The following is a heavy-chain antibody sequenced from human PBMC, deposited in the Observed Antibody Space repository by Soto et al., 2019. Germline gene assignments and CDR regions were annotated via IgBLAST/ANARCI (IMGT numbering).Heavy chain of an antibody. J-gene: IGHJ4*02. CDR2: ISYDGSYK. Sequence: QMQLVESGGGVVQPGRSLRLSCAASGFTFSSYGMHWVRQAPGKGLEWVAVISYDGSYKYYADSVKGRFTISRDNSKNTLYLQMNSLRAEDTAVYYCAKDRISYCGGDCYPFFDYWGQGTLVTVSS. V-gene: IGHV3-30*18. CDR1: GFTFSSYG. D-gene: IGHD2-21*02. CDR3: AKDRISYCGGDCYPFFDY.